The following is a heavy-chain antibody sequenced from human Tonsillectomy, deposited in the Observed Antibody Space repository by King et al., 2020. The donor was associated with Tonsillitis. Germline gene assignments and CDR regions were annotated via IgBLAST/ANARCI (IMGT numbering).Heavy chain of an antibody. CDR3: ARQGSGSYFPIDY. CDR1: GYSFTSYW. J-gene: IGHJ4*02. Sequence: VQLVESGAEVKKPGESLRISCKGSGYSFTSYWISWVRQMPGKGLEWMWRIDPSDSYTNYSPSFQGHFTISADKSISTAYLQWSSLKASDTAMYYCARQGSGSYFPIDYWGQGTLVTVSS. D-gene: IGHD1-26*01. V-gene: IGHV5-10-1*03. CDR2: IDPSDSYT.